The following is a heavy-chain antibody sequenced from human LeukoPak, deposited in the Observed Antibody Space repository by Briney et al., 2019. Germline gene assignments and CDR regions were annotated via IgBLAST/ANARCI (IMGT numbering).Heavy chain of an antibody. J-gene: IGHJ4*02. V-gene: IGHV4-38-2*02. CDR1: GYSISSGYY. D-gene: IGHD3-3*01. Sequence: SETLSLTCTVSGYSISSGYYWGWIRQPPGKGLEWIGSIYHSGSTHFNPSLKSRVTISVDTSKNQFSLKLSSVTAADTAVYYCATYYTIFDPFDYWGQGTLVTVSS. CDR2: IYHSGST. CDR3: ATYYTIFDPFDY.